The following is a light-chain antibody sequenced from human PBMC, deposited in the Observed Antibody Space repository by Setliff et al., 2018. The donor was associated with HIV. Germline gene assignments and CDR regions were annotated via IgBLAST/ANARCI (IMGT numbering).Light chain of an antibody. CDR1: SSDVGSYNL. CDR3: CSYGSSDTFV. Sequence: QPALAQPASVSGSPGQSITISCTGTSSDVGSYNLVSWYQQRPGKAPKLIMYEVTKWPSGISDRFSGSKSGNTASLTISGLQADDEADYYCCSYGSSDTFVFGTGTKVTVL. CDR2: EVT. J-gene: IGLJ1*01. V-gene: IGLV2-23*02.